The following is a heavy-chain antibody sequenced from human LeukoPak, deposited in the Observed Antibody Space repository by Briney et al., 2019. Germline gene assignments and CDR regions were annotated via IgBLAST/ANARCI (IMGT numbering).Heavy chain of an antibody. CDR3: ARDSGYNWNYVFDY. Sequence: SQTLSLTCTVSGGSITSDGSYWSWVRQHPGTGLEWIGYIYYSGSTYYNPSLKSRVTISLGTSKNQFSLKLTSVTAADTVVYYCARDSGYNWNYVFDYWGQGTLVTVSS. J-gene: IGHJ4*02. CDR1: GGSITSDGSY. CDR2: IYYSGST. D-gene: IGHD1-7*01. V-gene: IGHV4-31*03.